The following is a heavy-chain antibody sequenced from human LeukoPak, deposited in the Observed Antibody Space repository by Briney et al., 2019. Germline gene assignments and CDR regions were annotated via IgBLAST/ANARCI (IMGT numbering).Heavy chain of an antibody. CDR3: ARGGATSYYYGMDV. D-gene: IGHD1-26*01. CDR1: GGSFSGYY. CDR2: IYYSGST. Sequence: SETLSLTCAVYGGSFSGYYWSWIRQPPGKGLEWIGYIYYSGSTNYNPSLKSRVTISVDTSKNQFSLKLSSVTAADTAVYYCARGGATSYYYGMDVWGQGTTVTVSS. J-gene: IGHJ6*02. V-gene: IGHV4-59*01.